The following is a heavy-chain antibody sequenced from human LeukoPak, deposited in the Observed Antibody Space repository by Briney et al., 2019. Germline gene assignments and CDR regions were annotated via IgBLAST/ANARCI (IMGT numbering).Heavy chain of an antibody. D-gene: IGHD2-21*02. CDR1: GFPFSTYA. CDR3: ARDHDFAFDN. J-gene: IGHJ4*02. CDR2: ISTSGGGYT. Sequence: GGSLRLSCAASGFPFSTYAMSWVRQAPGKGLEWVSAISTSGGGYTFYADSVKGRFTISRDDSKNTLFLQMNSLRAEDTAVYYCARDHDFAFDNWGQGTLVTVSS. V-gene: IGHV3-23*01.